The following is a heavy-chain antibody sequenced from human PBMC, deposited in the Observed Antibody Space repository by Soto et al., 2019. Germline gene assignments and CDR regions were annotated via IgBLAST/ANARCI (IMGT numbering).Heavy chain of an antibody. J-gene: IGHJ4*02. CDR2: ISPKSGGT. CDR1: GYSFIDYY. Sequence: ASVKVSCKASGYSFIDYYIHWVRQAPGQGFEWMGRISPKSGGTNYAQKFEGRVTMTWDTSLDTAYMELSSLISDDTAVYYCARPPGYISDWYYFDLWGQGTLVTVSS. V-gene: IGHV1-2*02. D-gene: IGHD3-9*01. CDR3: ARPPGYISDWYYFDL.